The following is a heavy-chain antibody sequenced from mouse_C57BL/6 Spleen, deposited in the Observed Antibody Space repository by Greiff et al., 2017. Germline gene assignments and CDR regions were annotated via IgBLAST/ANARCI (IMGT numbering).Heavy chain of an antibody. Sequence: VQLQQSGTVLARPGASVKMSCKTSGYTFTSYWMHWVKQRPGQGLEWIGAIYPGNSDTSYNQKFKGKAKLTAVTSASTAYMELSSLTNDDSAVYYCTRNGSSPNWYFDVWGTGTTVTVSS. V-gene: IGHV1-5*01. CDR1: GYTFTSYW. J-gene: IGHJ1*03. CDR2: IYPGNSDT. CDR3: TRNGSSPNWYFDV. D-gene: IGHD1-1*01.